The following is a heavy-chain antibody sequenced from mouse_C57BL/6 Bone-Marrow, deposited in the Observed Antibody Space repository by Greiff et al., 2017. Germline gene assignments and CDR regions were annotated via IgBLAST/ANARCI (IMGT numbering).Heavy chain of an antibody. D-gene: IGHD2-4*01. CDR2: IWSDGST. J-gene: IGHJ4*01. V-gene: IGHV2-6*03. Sequence: VQLQQSGPGLVAPSQSLSITCTVSGFSLTSYGVHWVRQPPGKGLEWLVVIWSDGSTTYNSALKSRLSISKDNSKSQVFLKMNSLQTDDTAMYXCARHYDYDGYAMDYWGQGTSVTVSS. CDR1: GFSLTSYG. CDR3: ARHYDYDGYAMDY.